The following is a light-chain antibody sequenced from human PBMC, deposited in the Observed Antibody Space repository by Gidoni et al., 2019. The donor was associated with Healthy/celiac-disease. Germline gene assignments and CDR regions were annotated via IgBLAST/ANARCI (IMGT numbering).Light chain of an antibody. CDR3: QQRASLPPT. CDR2: DTS. J-gene: IGKJ1*01. Sequence: EVVLTQSPPTLSLSPGERATLSCRASQSVSNYLAGYQQKGGQAPRLLIYDTSLRATGIPTRFSGSGSGTDFTLTISSLEPEDFGIYYCQQRASLPPTFGQXTRVDIK. V-gene: IGKV3-11*01. CDR1: QSVSNY.